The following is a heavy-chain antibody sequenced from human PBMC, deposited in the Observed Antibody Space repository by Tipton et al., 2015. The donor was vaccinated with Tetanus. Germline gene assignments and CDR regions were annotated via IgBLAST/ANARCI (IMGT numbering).Heavy chain of an antibody. CDR1: GGSISGPN. V-gene: IGHV3-23*01. J-gene: IGHJ4*02. Sequence: LSLTCAVTGGSISGPNWWSWVRQIPGKGLEWVSAISASGDSTYYADFVKGRFIISRDTSKNTLYLQMNSLRAEDTAVYYCARSASPFDYWGQGTLVTVSS. CDR2: ISASGDST. CDR3: ARSASPFDY.